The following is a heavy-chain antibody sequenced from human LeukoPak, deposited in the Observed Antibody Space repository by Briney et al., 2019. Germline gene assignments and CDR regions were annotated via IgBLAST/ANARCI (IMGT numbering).Heavy chain of an antibody. CDR2: IYYSGST. CDR1: GVSISSYY. D-gene: IGHD3-9*01. J-gene: IGHJ2*01. CDR3: ARDSLNGFDILTGYRYWYFDL. V-gene: IGHV4-59*01. Sequence: SSETLSLTCTVSGVSISSYYWSWIRQPPGKGLEWIGYIYYSGSTNYNPSLKSRVTISVDTSKNQFSLKLSSVTAADTAVYYCARDSLNGFDILTGYRYWYFDLWGRGTLVTVSS.